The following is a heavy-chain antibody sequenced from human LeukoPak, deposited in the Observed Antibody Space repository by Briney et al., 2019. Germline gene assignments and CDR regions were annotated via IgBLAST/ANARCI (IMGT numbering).Heavy chain of an antibody. CDR1: GGSISSYY. V-gene: IGHV4-59*01. CDR2: IYYSGST. Sequence: SETLSLTCTVSGGSISSYYWSWIRQPPGKGLEWIGYIYYSGSTNYNPSLKSRVTISVDTSKNQFSLKLSSVTAADTAVYYCARGRSYDFWSGYYTGENWFDPWGQGTLVTVSS. J-gene: IGHJ5*02. D-gene: IGHD3-3*01. CDR3: ARGRSYDFWSGYYTGENWFDP.